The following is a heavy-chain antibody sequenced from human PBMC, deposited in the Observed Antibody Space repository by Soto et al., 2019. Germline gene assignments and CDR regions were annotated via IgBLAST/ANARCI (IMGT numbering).Heavy chain of an antibody. D-gene: IGHD3-3*01. CDR2: ISSSSNTI. V-gene: IGHV3-48*01. Sequence: GGSLRLSCAASGFTFSSYSMNWVRQAPGKGLEWLSYISSSSNTIYYADSVKGRFTISRDNAKNSLFLQMNSLRAEDTAVYYCARYPPGRSDLDYWGQGTLVTVSS. CDR3: ARYPPGRSDLDY. J-gene: IGHJ4*02. CDR1: GFTFSSYS.